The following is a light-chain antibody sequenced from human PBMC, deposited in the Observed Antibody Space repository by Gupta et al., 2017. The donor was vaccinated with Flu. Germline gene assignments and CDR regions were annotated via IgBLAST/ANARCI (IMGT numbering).Light chain of an antibody. J-gene: IGLJ2*01. CDR1: SSDVGGYNY. Sequence: QSALTQPASMSGSPGQSITISCTGTSSDVGGYNYVSWYQQHPGKAPKLIIYEIRSRPAGVSSRFSGSKSGNTASLRIYGLQTEDEADYYCSSYTGDFTVIFGGGTKLTVL. CDR2: EIR. V-gene: IGLV2-14*01. CDR3: SSYTGDFTVI.